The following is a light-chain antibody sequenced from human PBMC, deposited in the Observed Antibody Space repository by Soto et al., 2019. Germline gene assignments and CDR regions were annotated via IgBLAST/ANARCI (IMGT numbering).Light chain of an antibody. CDR2: GAS. V-gene: IGKV3-20*01. CDR3: QQYGSSGT. Sequence: EIVMTQSPGTLALSPVERATLSCRASQSVTTQLAWYQQKPGQAPRLIIHGASSRATGVPDRITGSGSGTDFTLTISRLEPEDFAVYYCQQYGSSGTFGQGTKVDIK. J-gene: IGKJ1*01. CDR1: QSVTTQ.